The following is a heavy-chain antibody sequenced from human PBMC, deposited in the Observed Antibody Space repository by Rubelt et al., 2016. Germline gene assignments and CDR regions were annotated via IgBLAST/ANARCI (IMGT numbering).Heavy chain of an antibody. CDR3: ARWAYISDYYWIDY. D-gene: IGHD6-19*01. J-gene: IGHJ4*02. CDR1: GFTFSRYA. CDR2: ISDDGSNK. V-gene: IGHV3-30*04. Sequence: VQLVESGGGLVQPGESLRLSCAASGFTFSRYAIHWVRQAPGKGLEWVALISDDGSNKYYAASGKGRFTISRNNSKNTLYLQMNSLRAEYTAVYYCARWAYISDYYWIDYWGQGTLVTVSS.